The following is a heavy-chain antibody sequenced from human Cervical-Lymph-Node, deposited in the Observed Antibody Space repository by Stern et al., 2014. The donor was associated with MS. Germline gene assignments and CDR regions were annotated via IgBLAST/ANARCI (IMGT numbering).Heavy chain of an antibody. CDR1: GFTFGSYW. CDR3: ARGSDT. Sequence: EVQLVQSGGGLVQPGGSLRLSCAASGFTFGSYWMNWVRQAPGKGLEWVANIKEDGSGTYYVDSVKGRFTISRDNAKNSLYLQMNSLRAEDTAVYYCARGSDTWGQGTLVTVSS. V-gene: IGHV3-7*01. CDR2: IKEDGSGT. J-gene: IGHJ5*02. D-gene: IGHD2-15*01.